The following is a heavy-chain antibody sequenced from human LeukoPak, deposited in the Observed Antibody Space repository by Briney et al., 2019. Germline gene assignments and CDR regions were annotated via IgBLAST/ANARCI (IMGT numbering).Heavy chain of an antibody. CDR3: ARLTAVAGILY. D-gene: IGHD6-19*01. J-gene: IGHJ4*02. CDR1: GYSISSGYY. Sequence: PSETLSLTCTVSGYSISSGYYWGWIRQPPGKGREWIGSIYHSGSTYYSPSLKSRVTISVDTSKNQFSLKLSSVTAADTAVYYCARLTAVAGILYWGQGTLVTVSS. CDR2: IYHSGST. V-gene: IGHV4-38-2*02.